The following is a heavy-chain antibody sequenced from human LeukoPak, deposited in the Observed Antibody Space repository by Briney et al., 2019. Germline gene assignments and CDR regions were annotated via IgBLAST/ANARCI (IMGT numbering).Heavy chain of an antibody. D-gene: IGHD5-18*01. CDR2: IYYSGST. J-gene: IGHJ4*02. CDR1: GGSISSYY. CDR3: ARFEAMVSPGFDY. V-gene: IGHV4-59*01. Sequence: SETLPLTCTVSGGSISSYYWSWIRQPPGKGLEWVGYIYYSGSTNYNPSLKSRVTISVDTSKNQFSLMLSSVTAADTAVYYCARFEAMVSPGFDYWGQGTLVTVSS.